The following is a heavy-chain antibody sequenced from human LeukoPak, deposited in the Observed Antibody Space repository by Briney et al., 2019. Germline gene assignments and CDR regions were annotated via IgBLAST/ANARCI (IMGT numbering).Heavy chain of an antibody. J-gene: IGHJ5*02. Sequence: SETLSLTCTVSGGSISNYYWSWIWQPPGKGLEWIGYIYYIGSTNYNPSLKRRVTISVDTSKNQFSLKLSSLTAADTAVYYCARDSGTTGEVKFDPWGQGTLVTVSS. CDR3: ARDSGTTGEVKFDP. CDR2: IYYIGST. D-gene: IGHD3-10*01. CDR1: GGSISNYY. V-gene: IGHV4-59*12.